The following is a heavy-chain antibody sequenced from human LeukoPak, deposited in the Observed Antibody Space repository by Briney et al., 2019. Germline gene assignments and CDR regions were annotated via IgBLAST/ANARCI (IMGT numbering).Heavy chain of an antibody. CDR3: ARHRGGRFSGSYCDY. CDR2: IYYDGST. D-gene: IGHD1-26*01. CDR1: RGSITSYS. V-gene: IGHV4-59*08. Sequence: PSETLSLTCTLSRGSITSYSWSWIRQPPGKALEGIGYIYYDGSTHYTPSLKSRVAVSVDTSKNQFSLKLSSVSAAETAVYYCARHRGGRFSGSYCDYWGQGTLVTVSS. J-gene: IGHJ4*02.